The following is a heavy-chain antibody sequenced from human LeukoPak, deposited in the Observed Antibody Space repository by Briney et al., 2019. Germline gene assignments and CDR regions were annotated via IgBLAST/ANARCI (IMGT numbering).Heavy chain of an antibody. CDR3: ARESDSSGYYYLGWFDP. V-gene: IGHV4-39*07. J-gene: IGHJ5*02. D-gene: IGHD3-22*01. CDR1: GGSISSSSYY. Sequence: SETLSLTCTVSGGSISSSSYYWGWIRQPPGKGLEWIGSIYYSGSTYYNLSLKSRVTISVDTSKNQFSLKLSSVTAADTAVYYCARESDSSGYYYLGWFDPWGQGTLVTVSS. CDR2: IYYSGST.